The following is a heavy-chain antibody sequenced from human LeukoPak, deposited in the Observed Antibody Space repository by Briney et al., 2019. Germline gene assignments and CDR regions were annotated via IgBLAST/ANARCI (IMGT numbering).Heavy chain of an antibody. CDR2: INHGGGN. D-gene: IGHD3-3*01. Sequence: PSETLSLTCGVSGGSFSGYFWSWIRQTPGKGLEWIGEINHGGGNNYNPSLKSRVTTSLGTSENQFSLNMTSVTAADTAMYFCARWRGRGWFDPWGQGTLVTVSS. CDR3: ARWRGRGWFDP. V-gene: IGHV4-34*01. J-gene: IGHJ5*02. CDR1: GGSFSGYF.